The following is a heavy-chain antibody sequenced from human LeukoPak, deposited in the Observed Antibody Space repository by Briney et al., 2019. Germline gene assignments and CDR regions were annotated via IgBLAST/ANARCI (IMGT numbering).Heavy chain of an antibody. D-gene: IGHD3-3*01. CDR2: IYHSGST. J-gene: IGHJ6*03. V-gene: IGHV4-4*02. CDR1: GGSISSSNW. Sequence: SETLSLTCAVSGGSISSSNWWSWVRQPPGKGLEWIGEIYHSGSTNYNPSLKSRVTMSVDTSKNQFSLKLSSVTAADTAVYYCARDAVYYDFWSGYSDYMDVWGKGTTVTVSS. CDR3: ARDAVYYDFWSGYSDYMDV.